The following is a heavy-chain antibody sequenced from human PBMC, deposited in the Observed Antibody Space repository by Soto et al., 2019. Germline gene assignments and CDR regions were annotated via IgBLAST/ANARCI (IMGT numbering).Heavy chain of an antibody. D-gene: IGHD2-15*01. CDR1: GYTFTSYG. Sequence: ASVKVSCKASGYTFTSYGISWVRQAPGQGLEWMGWISAYNGNTNYAQRLQGRVTMTTDTSTSTAYMELRSLRSDDTAVYYCARGHCSGGSCYLAVLQCYFVYWGQATLVTVSS. V-gene: IGHV1-18*01. J-gene: IGHJ4*02. CDR2: ISAYNGNT. CDR3: ARGHCSGGSCYLAVLQCYFVY.